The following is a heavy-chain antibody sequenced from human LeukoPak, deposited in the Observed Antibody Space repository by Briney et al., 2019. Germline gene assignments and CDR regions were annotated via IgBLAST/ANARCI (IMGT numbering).Heavy chain of an antibody. Sequence: SETLSLTCTVSGGSISSYYWSWIQQPPGKGLEWIGYIYYSGSTNYNPSLKSRVTISVDTSKNQFSLKLSSVTAADTAVYYCARHHPSWYYYDSSGYPTLGWFDPWGQGTLVTVSS. CDR3: ARHHPSWYYYDSSGYPTLGWFDP. D-gene: IGHD3-22*01. J-gene: IGHJ5*02. CDR2: IYYSGST. V-gene: IGHV4-59*08. CDR1: GGSISSYY.